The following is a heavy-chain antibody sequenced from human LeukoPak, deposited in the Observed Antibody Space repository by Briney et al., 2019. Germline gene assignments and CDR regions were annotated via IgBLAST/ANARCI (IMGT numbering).Heavy chain of an antibody. V-gene: IGHV4-34*01. J-gene: IGHJ4*02. CDR3: ARSGYGSGRGRRFLDY. Sequence: SETLSLTCAVYGGSFSGYYWRWIRQPPGKGLEWIGEINHSGSTNYNPSLKSRVTISVDTPKNQFSLKLSSVTAADTAVYYCARSGYGSGRGRRFLDYWGQGTLVTVSS. D-gene: IGHD3-10*01. CDR1: GGSFSGYY. CDR2: INHSGST.